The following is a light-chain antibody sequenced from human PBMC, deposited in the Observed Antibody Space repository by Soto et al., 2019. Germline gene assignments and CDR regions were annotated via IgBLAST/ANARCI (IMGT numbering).Light chain of an antibody. CDR1: QSVNSRY. CDR3: QKYGSSPPFS. V-gene: IGKV3-20*01. Sequence: ILLTQSPGTLSFSPGERATLSCRTSQSVNSRYLAWYQQRPGQAPRLLIYGASTRPTGIPDRFSGSGSGTDFTLTISSLEPEDFAVYYCQKYGSSPPFSFGPGTKADIK. CDR2: GAS. J-gene: IGKJ3*01.